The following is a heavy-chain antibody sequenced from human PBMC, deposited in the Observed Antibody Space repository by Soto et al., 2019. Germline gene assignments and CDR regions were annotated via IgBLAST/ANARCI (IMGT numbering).Heavy chain of an antibody. Sequence: QVQLQQWGAGLLKPSETLSLTCVVYDGSFSGYYWTWIRQPPGKGLEWIGEINHSETTNYNPSLRSRVTLSVDTSKNLFSLMLSSVTAADTAVYYCARRYSSGWFATDVWGQGTTVTVSS. CDR1: DGSFSGYY. CDR3: ARRYSSGWFATDV. J-gene: IGHJ6*02. CDR2: INHSETT. D-gene: IGHD6-19*01. V-gene: IGHV4-34*01.